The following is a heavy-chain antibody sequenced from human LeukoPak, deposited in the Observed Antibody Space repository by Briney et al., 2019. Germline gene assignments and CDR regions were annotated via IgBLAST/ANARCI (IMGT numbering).Heavy chain of an antibody. V-gene: IGHV4-34*01. Sequence: PSETLSLTCAVYGGSFSGYYWSWIRQPPGKGLEWIGEINHSGSTNYNPSLKSRVTISVDTSKNQFSLKLSSVTAADTAVYYCARAGAFDIWGKGKMVTVSS. CDR1: GGSFSGYY. CDR2: INHSGST. J-gene: IGHJ3*02. CDR3: ARAGAFDI.